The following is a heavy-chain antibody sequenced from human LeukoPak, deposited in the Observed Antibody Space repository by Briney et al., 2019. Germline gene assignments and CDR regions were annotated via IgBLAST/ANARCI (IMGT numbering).Heavy chain of an antibody. CDR2: IYYSGST. J-gene: IGHJ3*01. V-gene: IGHV4-39*07. CDR3: AREKSPERKTWLQLGAFDV. Sequence: SETLSLTCTVSGGSISSSSYYWGWIRQPPGKGLEWIGSIYYSGSTYYNPSLKSRVTLSIDTSKNQLSFQLTSVTAADTAVYFCAREKSPERKTWLQLGAFDVWGQGTVVTVSS. D-gene: IGHD5-24*01. CDR1: GGSISSSSYY.